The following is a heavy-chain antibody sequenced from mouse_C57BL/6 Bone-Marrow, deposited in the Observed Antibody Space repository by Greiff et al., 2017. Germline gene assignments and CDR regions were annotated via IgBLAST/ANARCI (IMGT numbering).Heavy chain of an antibody. CDR3: ARGALGPYYFDY. V-gene: IGHV1-64*01. CDR1: GYTFTSYW. CDR2: IHPNSGST. J-gene: IGHJ2*01. Sequence: VQLQQPGAELVKPGASVKLSCKASGYTFTSYWMHWVKQRPGQGLEWIGMIHPNSGSTNYNEKFKSKATLTVDKSSSTAYMQLSSLTSEDSAVYYCARGALGPYYFDYWGQGTTLTVSS.